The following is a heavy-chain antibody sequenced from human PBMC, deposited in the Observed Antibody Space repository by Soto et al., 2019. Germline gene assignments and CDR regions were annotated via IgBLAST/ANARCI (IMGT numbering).Heavy chain of an antibody. CDR2: IRSKANSYAT. CDR3: TASSARYCSSTSGFHLLDACDS. Sequence: GRPLRLTCAPSGFPFSGSAIPWVRQASGQGQKWVGRIRSKANSYATAYAASVKGRFTISRDDSKNTPYLQINSMISKDTCLYYCTASSARYCSSTSGFHLLDACDSWGHGTMVTVAS. CDR1: GFPFSGSA. J-gene: IGHJ3*02. D-gene: IGHD2-2*01. V-gene: IGHV3-73*01.